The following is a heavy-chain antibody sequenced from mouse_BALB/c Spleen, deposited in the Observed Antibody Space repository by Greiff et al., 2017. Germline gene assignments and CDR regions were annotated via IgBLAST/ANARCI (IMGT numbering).Heavy chain of an antibody. CDR3: AREDMITKAMDY. J-gene: IGHJ4*01. D-gene: IGHD2-4*01. CDR2: ISTYYGDA. V-gene: IGHV1S137*01. CDR1: GYTFTDYA. Sequence: QVQLKESGAELVRPGVSVKISCKGSGYTFTDYAMHWVKQSHAKSLEWIGVISTYYGDASYNQKFKGKATMTVDKSSSTAYMELARLTSEDSAIYYCAREDMITKAMDYWGQGTSVTVSS.